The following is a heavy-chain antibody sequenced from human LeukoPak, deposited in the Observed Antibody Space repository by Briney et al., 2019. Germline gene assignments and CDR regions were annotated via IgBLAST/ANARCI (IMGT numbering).Heavy chain of an antibody. CDR2: IYTSGSA. CDR3: ARDGYSYGYMRRDYYYGMDV. CDR1: GGSISSYY. Sequence: SETLSLTCTVSGGSISSYYWSWIRQPAGKGLEWIGRIYTSGSANYNPSLKSRVTMSVDTSKNQFSLKLSSVTAADTAVYYCARDGYSYGYMRRDYYYGMDVWGQGTLVTVSS. V-gene: IGHV4-4*07. D-gene: IGHD5-18*01. J-gene: IGHJ6*02.